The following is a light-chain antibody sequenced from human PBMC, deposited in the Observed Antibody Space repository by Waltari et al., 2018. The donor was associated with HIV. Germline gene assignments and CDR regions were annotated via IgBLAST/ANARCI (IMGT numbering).Light chain of an antibody. V-gene: IGLV1-40*01. CDR3: QSYDSSLSGSNV. Sequence: QSVLTQPPLVSGAPGQRVTISCTGSSSNIGAGYDVHWYQQLPGTAPKLLIYGNSDRPSGVPDRFSGSKSATSASLAITGLQAEDEADYYCQSYDSSLSGSNVFGTGTKVTVL. CDR1: SSNIGAGYD. J-gene: IGLJ1*01. CDR2: GNS.